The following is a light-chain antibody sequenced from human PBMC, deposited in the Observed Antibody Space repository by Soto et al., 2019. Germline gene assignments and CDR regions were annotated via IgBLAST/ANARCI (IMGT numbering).Light chain of an antibody. J-gene: IGKJ3*01. CDR2: GSS. Sequence: IVLTQSPGTLSLSPGERATLSCRASQSVSSSYLAWYQQKPGQAPSHLIYGSSSRATGIPDRFSGSGSGTDFTLTISRLEPEDFAVYYCQQYGSSPLFTFGPGTKVDIK. CDR1: QSVSSSY. CDR3: QQYGSSPLFT. V-gene: IGKV3-20*01.